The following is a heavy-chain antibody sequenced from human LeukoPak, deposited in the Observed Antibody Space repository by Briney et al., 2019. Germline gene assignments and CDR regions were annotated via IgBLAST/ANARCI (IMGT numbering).Heavy chain of an antibody. CDR2: ISAYNGNT. J-gene: IGHJ4*02. D-gene: IGHD6-13*01. CDR1: GYTFTSYG. V-gene: IGHV1-18*01. Sequence: ASVKVSCKASGYTFTSYGISWVRQAPGQGLEWMGWISAYNGNTNYAQKLQGRVTMTTDTSTSTAYMELRSLRSDDTAVYYCARDTGYSSSWYRPPFDYWGQGTLVTVSS. CDR3: ARDTGYSSSWYRPPFDY.